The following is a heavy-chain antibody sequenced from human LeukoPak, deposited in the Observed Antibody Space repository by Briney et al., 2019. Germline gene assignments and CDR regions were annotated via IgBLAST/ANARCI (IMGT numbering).Heavy chain of an antibody. CDR3: ALIFGVGSDAFDI. J-gene: IGHJ3*02. D-gene: IGHD3-3*01. CDR1: GFTFRSYA. CDR2: ISYDGSNK. Sequence: SGGSLRLSCAASGFTFRSYAMHWVRQAPGKGLEWVAVISYDGSNKYYADSVKGRFTISRDNSKNTLYLQMNSLRAEDTAVYYCALIFGVGSDAFDIWGQGTMVTVSS. V-gene: IGHV3-30*01.